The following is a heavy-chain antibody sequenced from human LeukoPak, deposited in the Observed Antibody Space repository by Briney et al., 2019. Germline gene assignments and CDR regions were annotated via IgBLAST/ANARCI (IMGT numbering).Heavy chain of an antibody. J-gene: IGHJ6*02. CDR1: GFTVSSNY. CDR3: ARDRRGYDSSGYHQYGMDV. V-gene: IGHV3-66*02. Sequence: GGSLRLSCAAPGFTVSSNYMSWVRQAPRKGLEWVSVIYSGGSTYYADSVKGRFTISRDNSKNTLYLQMNSLRAEDTAVYYCARDRRGYDSSGYHQYGMDVWGQGTTVTVSS. CDR2: IYSGGST. D-gene: IGHD3-22*01.